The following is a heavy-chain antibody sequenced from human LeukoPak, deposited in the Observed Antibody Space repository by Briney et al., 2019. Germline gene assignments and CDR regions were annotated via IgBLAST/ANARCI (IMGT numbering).Heavy chain of an antibody. D-gene: IGHD4-17*01. Sequence: GGSLRLSCAASGFTFSSYGMHWVRQAPGKGLEWVSAISGSGGSTYHADSVKGRFTISRDNSKNTLYLQMNSLRAEDTAVYYCAKNVRDYVSDYWGQGTLVTVSS. J-gene: IGHJ4*02. V-gene: IGHV3-23*01. CDR1: GFTFSSYG. CDR3: AKNVRDYVSDY. CDR2: ISGSGGST.